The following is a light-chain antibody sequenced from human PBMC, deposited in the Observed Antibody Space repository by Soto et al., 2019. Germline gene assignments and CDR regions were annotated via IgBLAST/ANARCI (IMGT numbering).Light chain of an antibody. J-gene: IGLJ1*01. V-gene: IGLV2-14*01. CDR3: SSSTAGGTI. Sequence: QSVLTQPASVSGSPGQSITISCTGTSGDVGGYYYVSWYQQLPGKAPKLMISEVSNRPSGVSNRFSGSKSGNTASLTISGLKAEDEDAYYCSSSTAGGTIFGTGTKVTV. CDR1: SGDVGGYYY. CDR2: EVS.